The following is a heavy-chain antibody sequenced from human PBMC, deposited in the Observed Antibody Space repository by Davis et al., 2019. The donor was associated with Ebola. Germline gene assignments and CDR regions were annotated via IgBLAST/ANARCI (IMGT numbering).Heavy chain of an antibody. V-gene: IGHV1-18*01. J-gene: IGHJ5*02. D-gene: IGHD3-10*01. CDR3: ARAVTMVLPSGWFDP. CDR2: ISAYNGNT. CDR1: GYTFTRYG. Sequence: AASVKVSCKASGYTFTRYGISWVRQAPGQGFEWMGWISAYNGNTNYAQNLQGRVTMTTDTSTSTAYMEVRSLRYDDTAVYYCARAVTMVLPSGWFDPWGQGTLVTVSS.